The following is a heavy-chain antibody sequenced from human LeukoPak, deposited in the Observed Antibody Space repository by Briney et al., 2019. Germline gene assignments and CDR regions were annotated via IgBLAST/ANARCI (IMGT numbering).Heavy chain of an antibody. CDR1: GYTFTTYD. Sequence: GASVKVSCKASGYTFTTYDINWVRQATGQGLGWMGWINPNSGGTNYAQKFQGRVTMTRDTSISTAYMELSRLRSDDTAVYYCAQWLGTNGYFQHWGQGTPVTVSS. CDR3: AQWLGTNGYFQH. D-gene: IGHD6-19*01. V-gene: IGHV1-2*02. J-gene: IGHJ1*01. CDR2: INPNSGGT.